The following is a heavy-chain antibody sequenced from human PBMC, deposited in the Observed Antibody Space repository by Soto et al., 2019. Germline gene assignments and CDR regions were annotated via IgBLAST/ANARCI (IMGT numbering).Heavy chain of an antibody. Sequence: QVQLVQSGAEVKKPGSSVKVSCKASGGTFSSYAISWVRQAPGQGLEWMGGIIPISGTATYAQKFQGRDTITADESPSTAYMELSSLRSEDTAVYYCASSQGSSTSLEIYYYYYYGMDVWGQGPTVTVSS. CDR2: IIPISGTA. CDR3: ASSQGSSTSLEIYYYYYYGMDV. J-gene: IGHJ6*02. V-gene: IGHV1-69*01. D-gene: IGHD2-2*01. CDR1: GGTFSSYA.